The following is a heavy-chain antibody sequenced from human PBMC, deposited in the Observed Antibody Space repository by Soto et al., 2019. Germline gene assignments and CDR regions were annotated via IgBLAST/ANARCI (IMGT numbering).Heavy chain of an antibody. CDR2: IYHSGST. CDR1: GASISSTSSGNW. CDR3: ARLVGATLVDF. Sequence: QVQLQESGPGLVRPSGTLSLTCAVSGASISSTSSGNWWSWVRQPPGKGLEWIGEIYHSGSTNYHPSLTSRVTMSVDKSKNQFSLKLSSVTAADTAVYYCARLVGATLVDFWGQGTLVTVSS. V-gene: IGHV4-4*02. D-gene: IGHD1-26*01. J-gene: IGHJ4*02.